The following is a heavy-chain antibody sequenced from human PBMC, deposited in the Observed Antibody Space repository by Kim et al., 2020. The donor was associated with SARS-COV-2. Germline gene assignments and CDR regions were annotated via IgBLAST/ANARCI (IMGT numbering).Heavy chain of an antibody. CDR1: GFTFSSYA. CDR3: AKEKDAAGGIAAGVIDY. D-gene: IGHD6-13*01. V-gene: IGHV3-23*01. CDR2: ISGSGGST. J-gene: IGHJ4*02. Sequence: GGSLRLSCAASGFTFSSYAMSWVRQAPGKGLEWVSAISGSGGSTYYADSVKGRFTISRDNSKNTLYLQMNSLRAEDTAVYYCAKEKDAAGGIAAGVIDYWGQGTLVTVSS.